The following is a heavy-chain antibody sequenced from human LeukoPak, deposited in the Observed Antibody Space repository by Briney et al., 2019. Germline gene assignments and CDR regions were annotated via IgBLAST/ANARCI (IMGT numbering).Heavy chain of an antibody. J-gene: IGHJ4*02. CDR2: ISSRGDST. CDR3: ANDFAYY. CDR1: GFTFSNYA. V-gene: IGHV3-23*01. Sequence: PAGSLTLSCAASGFTFSNYAMSWVRQVPGRGLEWVSTISSRGDSTYYADSVKGRFTISRDNSKNSRYLQMNSLRAEDTAVYYCANDFAYYWGQGTLVTVSS.